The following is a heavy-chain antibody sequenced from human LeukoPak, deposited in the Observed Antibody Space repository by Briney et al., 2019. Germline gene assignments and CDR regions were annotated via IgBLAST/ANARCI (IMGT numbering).Heavy chain of an antibody. V-gene: IGHV4-4*09. CDR1: GASIGSYF. CDR3: ARRRTGTTHNWFDP. Sequence: SETLSLTCSVSGASIGSYFWSWIRQSPGRGLEWIGNFYTSANTIYNPSLQSRVTISVDTSKNEFSLRLTSVTAADTAVYYCARRRTGTTHNWFDPWGQGTLVSVSS. CDR2: FYTSANT. D-gene: IGHD1-1*01. J-gene: IGHJ5*02.